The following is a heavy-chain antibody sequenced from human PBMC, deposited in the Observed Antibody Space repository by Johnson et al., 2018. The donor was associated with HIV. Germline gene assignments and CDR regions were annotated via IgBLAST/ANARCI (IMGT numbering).Heavy chain of an antibody. CDR2: IRYDGSNK. CDR1: QFTFSNYY. CDR3: AKRVHSYGYAGAFDI. Sequence: QVQLVESGGGLAKPAWSPRLPCAASQFTFSNYYINCVRQAPGNGLEWVAFIRYDGSNKYYADSVKGRFTISRDNSKNTVYLQMNSLRAKDTAVYYCAKRVHSYGYAGAFDIWGQGTMVTVAA. J-gene: IGHJ3*02. D-gene: IGHD5-18*01. V-gene: IGHV3-30*02.